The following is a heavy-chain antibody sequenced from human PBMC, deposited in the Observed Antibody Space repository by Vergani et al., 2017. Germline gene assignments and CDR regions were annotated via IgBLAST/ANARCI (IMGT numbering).Heavy chain of an antibody. Sequence: EVQLLESGGGLVQPGGSLRLSCAASGFTFSSYAMSWVRQAPGKGLEWVSAISGSGGSTYYADSVKGRFTLSRDNSKNTLYLQMNSLRAEDTAVYYCAKGGALLWFGELLYSPTPEYYFDYWGQGTLVTVSS. CDR2: ISGSGGST. CDR1: GFTFSSYA. CDR3: AKGGALLWFGELLYSPTPEYYFDY. J-gene: IGHJ4*02. V-gene: IGHV3-23*01. D-gene: IGHD3-10*01.